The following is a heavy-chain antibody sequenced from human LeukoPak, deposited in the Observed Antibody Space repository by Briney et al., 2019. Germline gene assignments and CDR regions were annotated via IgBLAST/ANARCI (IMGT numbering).Heavy chain of an antibody. CDR3: AKDKVGGNSGTALGY. CDR2: ISWNSGSI. Sequence: GGSLRLSCAASGLTFDDYAMHWVRQAPGKGLEWVSGISWNSGSIGYADSVKGRFTISRDNAKNSLYLQMNSLRTKDTALYYCAKDKVGGNSGTALGYWGQGTLVTVSS. J-gene: IGHJ4*02. V-gene: IGHV3-9*01. CDR1: GLTFDDYA. D-gene: IGHD4-23*01.